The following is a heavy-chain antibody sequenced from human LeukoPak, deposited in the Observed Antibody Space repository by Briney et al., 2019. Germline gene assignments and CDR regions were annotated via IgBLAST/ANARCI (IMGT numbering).Heavy chain of an antibody. CDR1: GFSFSSSA. J-gene: IGHJ5*02. CDR2: INFSGSDT. Sequence: GGSLRLSCAASGFSFSSSAMSWVRQAPGKGLEWVSGINFSGSDTPYADSVKGRFTISRDNAKNSLHLQMDSLRAEDSAVYYCARSATSSSSRINWFDAWGQGTLVTVSS. CDR3: ARSATSSSSRINWFDA. D-gene: IGHD6-6*01. V-gene: IGHV3-23*05.